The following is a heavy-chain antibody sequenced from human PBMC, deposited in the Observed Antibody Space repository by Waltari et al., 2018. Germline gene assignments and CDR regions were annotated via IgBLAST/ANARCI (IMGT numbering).Heavy chain of an antibody. CDR3: ARDRGRGLYLDS. Sequence: QMQLQESGPGLVKPSGTLSLTCVSSGDSMSTNNGWSWVRQSPEKGLEWIGQVHRSGRTNYNPSFASRVDMSLEMSINQFSLKVVSATAADTAVYYCARDRGRGLYLDSWGQGTLVTVSP. CDR1: GDSMSTNNG. D-gene: IGHD2-15*01. V-gene: IGHV4-4*02. CDR2: VHRSGRT. J-gene: IGHJ4*02.